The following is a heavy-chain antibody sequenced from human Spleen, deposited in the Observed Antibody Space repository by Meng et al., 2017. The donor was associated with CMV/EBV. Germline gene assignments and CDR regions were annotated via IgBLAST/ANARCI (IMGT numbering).Heavy chain of an antibody. Sequence: GESLKISCKASGYIFSSYAMHWVRQAPGKGLEWVAVISYDGSNKYYADSVKGRFTISRDNSKNTLYLQMNSLRAEDTAVYYCAREILWELGGLYYFDYWGQGTLVTVSS. J-gene: IGHJ4*02. V-gene: IGHV3-30*04. CDR3: AREILWELGGLYYFDY. CDR1: GYIFSSYA. CDR2: ISYDGSNK. D-gene: IGHD1-26*01.